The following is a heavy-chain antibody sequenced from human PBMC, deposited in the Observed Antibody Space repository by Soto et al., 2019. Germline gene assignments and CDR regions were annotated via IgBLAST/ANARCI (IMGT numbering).Heavy chain of an antibody. Sequence: SETLSLTCTVSGGSISSSSYYRGWIRQTPGKGLEWIGSIYYSGSTYYNPSLKSRVTISVDTSKNQFSLKLSSVTAADTAVYYCARQYVVAGFYYFDYWGQGTLVTVSS. CDR2: IYYSGST. CDR3: ARQYVVAGFYYFDY. J-gene: IGHJ4*02. V-gene: IGHV4-39*01. CDR1: GGSISSSSYY. D-gene: IGHD6-19*01.